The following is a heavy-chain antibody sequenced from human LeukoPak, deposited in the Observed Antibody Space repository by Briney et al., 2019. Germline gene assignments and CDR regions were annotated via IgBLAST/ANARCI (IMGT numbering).Heavy chain of an antibody. CDR2: ISGSGGST. D-gene: IGHD3-16*01. V-gene: IGHV3-23*01. CDR1: GFTFSSYA. Sequence: GGSLRLSCAASGFTFSSYAMSWVRQALGKGLEWVSAISGSGGSTYYADSVKGRFTISRDNSKNTLYLQMNSLRAEDTAVYYCAILRTFGFTFGGVIGNWGQGTLVTVSS. CDR3: AILRTFGFTFGGVIGN. J-gene: IGHJ4*02.